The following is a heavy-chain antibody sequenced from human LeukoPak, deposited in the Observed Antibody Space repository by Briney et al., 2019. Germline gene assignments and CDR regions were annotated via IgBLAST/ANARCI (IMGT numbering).Heavy chain of an antibody. V-gene: IGHV4-34*01. CDR2: INHSGST. J-gene: IGHJ4*02. CDR3: ARGNYDSSGYPAYYFDY. Sequence: SETLSLTCAVYGGSFSGYYWSWIRQPPGKGLEWIGEINHSGSTNYNPSLKSRVTISVDTSKNQFSLKLSSVTAADTAVYYCARGNYDSSGYPAYYFDYWGQGTLVTVSS. CDR1: GGSFSGYY. D-gene: IGHD3-22*01.